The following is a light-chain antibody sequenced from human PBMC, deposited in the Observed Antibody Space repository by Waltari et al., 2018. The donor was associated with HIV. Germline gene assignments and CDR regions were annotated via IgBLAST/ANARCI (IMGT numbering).Light chain of an antibody. CDR3: QQYYSTPLT. CDR2: WAS. Sequence: QSPDSLAVSLGERATINCKSSQSVLYSSNNKNYLAWYQQKQGQSPKLLIYWASTREFGVPDRFSGSGSGTDFTLTISSLQAEDVAVYYCQQYYSTPLTFGGGTKVEIK. CDR1: QSVLYSSNNKNY. V-gene: IGKV4-1*01. J-gene: IGKJ4*01.